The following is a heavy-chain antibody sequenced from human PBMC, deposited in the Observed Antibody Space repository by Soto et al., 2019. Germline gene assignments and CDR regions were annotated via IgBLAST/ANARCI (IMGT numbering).Heavy chain of an antibody. D-gene: IGHD1-1*01. CDR3: AREGPRGTVDLYGMDV. CDR1: GYTFTSYY. Sequence: QVQLVQSGAEVKKPGASVKVSCKASGYTFTSYYMHWVRQAPGQGLEWMGIINPSGGSTSYAQKFQGRVTMTRDTSTSTVDMELSSLRSEDTAVYYCAREGPRGTVDLYGMDVWGQGTTVTVSS. J-gene: IGHJ6*02. CDR2: INPSGGST. V-gene: IGHV1-46*01.